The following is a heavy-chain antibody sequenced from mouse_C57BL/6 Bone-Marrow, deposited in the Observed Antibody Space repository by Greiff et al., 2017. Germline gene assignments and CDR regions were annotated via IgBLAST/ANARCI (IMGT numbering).Heavy chain of an antibody. CDR1: GYTFTSYT. Sequence: VQLQQSGAELARPGASVKMSCKASGYTFTSYTMHWVKQRPGQGLEWIGYINPSSGYTKYNQKFKDKATLTADKSSSTAYMQLGSLTSEDSAVYYCGREGGLRPAWFAYWGQGTLVTVSA. J-gene: IGHJ3*01. V-gene: IGHV1-4*01. D-gene: IGHD2-4*01. CDR3: GREGGLRPAWFAY. CDR2: INPSSGYT.